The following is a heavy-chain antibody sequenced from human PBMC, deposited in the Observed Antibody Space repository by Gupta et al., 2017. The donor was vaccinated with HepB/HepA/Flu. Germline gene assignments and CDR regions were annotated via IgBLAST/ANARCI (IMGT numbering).Heavy chain of an antibody. CDR2: ISRSGSTI. CDR3: ATDLEGSGSFNY. D-gene: IGHD3-10*01. Sequence: EVQLVESGGGLVQPGGSLRLACAASGSTFRSYELKWVRQAPGKGLEWVSYISRSGSTIYYAHSVKRRFTISRDNAKNSLYLQMNSLRAEDTAVYYCATDLEGSGSFNYWGQGTLVTDSS. CDR1: GSTFRSYE. J-gene: IGHJ4*02. V-gene: IGHV3-48*03.